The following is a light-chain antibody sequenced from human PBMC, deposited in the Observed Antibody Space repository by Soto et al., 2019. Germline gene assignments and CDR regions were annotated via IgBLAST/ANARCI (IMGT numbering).Light chain of an antibody. Sequence: LTQSPATLSLSPGERATLSCRASQSVGNYLAWYQQKPGQAPRLLIFDASNRATGIPARFSGSGSGTYFTLTISSLEPEDFAVYYCQQRGNWLFGQGTKVEIK. CDR3: QQRGNWL. CDR1: QSVGNY. CDR2: DAS. J-gene: IGKJ2*01. V-gene: IGKV3-11*01.